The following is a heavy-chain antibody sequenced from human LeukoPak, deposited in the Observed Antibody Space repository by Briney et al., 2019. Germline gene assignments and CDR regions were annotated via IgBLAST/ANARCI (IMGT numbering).Heavy chain of an antibody. CDR1: GFTFSSHS. CDR2: ISGGSATI. CDR3: ASGNYGQFDY. J-gene: IGHJ4*02. Sequence: GGSLRLSCAATGFTFSSHSMHWVRQAPGKGLEWVSYISGGSATIYYADSVKGRFTISRDNAKNSLYLQMSGLRDEDTAVYYCASGNYGQFDYWGQGTLVTVSS. D-gene: IGHD3-10*01. V-gene: IGHV3-48*02.